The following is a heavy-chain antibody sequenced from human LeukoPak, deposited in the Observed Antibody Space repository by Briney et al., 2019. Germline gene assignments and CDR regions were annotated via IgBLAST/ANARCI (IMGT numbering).Heavy chain of an antibody. D-gene: IGHD6-19*01. CDR2: ISYDASNK. CDR1: GFTFSSYA. CDR3: AKDSHSTGWCFDF. Sequence: PGRSLRLSCAASGFTFSSYAMHWVRQAPGKGLEWVASISYDASNKNYADSVMGRFTISRDNSKTTLYLQMNSLRPEDTAVYFCAKDSHSTGWCFDFWGQGTLVTVSS. V-gene: IGHV3-30*04. J-gene: IGHJ4*02.